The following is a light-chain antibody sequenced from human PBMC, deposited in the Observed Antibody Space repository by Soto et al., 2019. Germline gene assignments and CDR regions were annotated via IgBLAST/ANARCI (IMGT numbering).Light chain of an antibody. CDR3: QQYVSSPFT. Sequence: EIVLTQSPGTLSLSPGERATLSCRASQSVSINYLAWFQQKPGQAPRLLIYSTSSRATGIPDRFSGSGSGTDFTLTITRLEPEDFAVYYCQQYVSSPFTFGPGTKVDIK. CDR1: QSVSINY. V-gene: IGKV3-20*01. J-gene: IGKJ3*01. CDR2: STS.